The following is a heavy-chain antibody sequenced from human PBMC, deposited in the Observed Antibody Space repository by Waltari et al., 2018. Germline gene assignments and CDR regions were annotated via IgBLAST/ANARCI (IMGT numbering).Heavy chain of an antibody. CDR2: ISWNGGSI. J-gene: IGHJ4*02. V-gene: IGHV3-9*01. D-gene: IGHD3-3*01. CDR1: GFTFDDYA. CDR3: AKDIWSGPQGPFDY. Sequence: EVQLVESGGGLVQPGRSLRLSCAASGFTFDDYAMHWVRQAPGKGLEWVSGISWNGGSIGYADSVKGRFTISRDNAKNSLYLQMNSLRAEDTALYYCAKDIWSGPQGPFDYWGQGTLVTVSS.